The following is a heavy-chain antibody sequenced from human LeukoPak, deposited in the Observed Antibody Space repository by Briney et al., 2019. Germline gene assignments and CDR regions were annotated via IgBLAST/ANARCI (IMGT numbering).Heavy chain of an antibody. CDR2: TSGSGGST. V-gene: IGHV3-23*01. J-gene: IGHJ6*03. CDR1: GFTFSSYA. CDR3: AREYYDFWSGSLPPFSYMDV. Sequence: GGSLRLSCAASGFTFSSYAMSWVRQAPGKGLEWVSATSGSGGSTYYADSVKGRFTISRDNSKNTLYLQMNSLRAEDTAVYYCAREYYDFWSGSLPPFSYMDVWGKGTTVTVSS. D-gene: IGHD3-3*01.